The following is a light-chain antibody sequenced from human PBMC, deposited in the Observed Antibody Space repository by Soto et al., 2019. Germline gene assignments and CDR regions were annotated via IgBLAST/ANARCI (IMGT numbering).Light chain of an antibody. Sequence: QSALTQPPSASGSPGQSVAISCTGTSSDVGGYNYVSWYQQHPGKAPKLMIYEVNKRPSGVPDRFSGSKSGNTASLTVSGLQAEDEADSDCSSYAGSRNVFGTGTKVTVL. CDR2: EVN. CDR1: SSDVGGYNY. V-gene: IGLV2-8*01. CDR3: SSYAGSRNV. J-gene: IGLJ1*01.